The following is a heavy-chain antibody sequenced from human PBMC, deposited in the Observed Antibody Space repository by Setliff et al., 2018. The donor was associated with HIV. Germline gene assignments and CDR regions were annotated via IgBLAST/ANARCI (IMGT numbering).Heavy chain of an antibody. V-gene: IGHV3-21*01. D-gene: IGHD3-9*01. CDR1: GFTFSSYS. CDR3: ARDFRRYFDYYYYGMDV. J-gene: IGHJ6*02. Sequence: GGSLRLSCAASGFTFSSYSMNWVRQAPGKGLEWVSSISSSSSYIYYADSVKGRFTVSRDNAKNSLYLQMNSLRAEDTAVYYCARDFRRYFDYYYYGMDVWGQGTTVTVSS. CDR2: ISSSSSYI.